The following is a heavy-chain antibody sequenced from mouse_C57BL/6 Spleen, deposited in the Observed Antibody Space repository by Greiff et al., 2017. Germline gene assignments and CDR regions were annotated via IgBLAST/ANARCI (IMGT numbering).Heavy chain of an antibody. CDR1: GFNIKDYY. V-gene: IGHV14-2*01. CDR2: IDPEDGET. Sequence: VQLQQSGAELVKPGASVKLSCTASGFNIKDYYMHWVKQRTEQGLEWIGRIDPEDGETKYAPKFQGKATITADTSSNTAYMQRSSLTSEDTAVXYGAPYYDYDGPWFAYWGQGTLVTVSA. J-gene: IGHJ3*01. D-gene: IGHD2-4*01. CDR3: APYYDYDGPWFAY.